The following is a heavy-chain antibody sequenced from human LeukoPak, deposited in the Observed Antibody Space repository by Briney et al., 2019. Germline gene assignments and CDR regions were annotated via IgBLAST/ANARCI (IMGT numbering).Heavy chain of an antibody. J-gene: IGHJ4*02. CDR1: GHTFTNYG. V-gene: IGHV1-18*01. CDR3: ARDEGSYGPLYFDY. D-gene: IGHD1-26*01. CDR2: ISTYSGNT. Sequence: ASVKVSCKASGHTFTNYGISWVRQAPGQGLEWMGWISTYSGNTNYAQKLQGRVTMTRDTSTSTAYMELRSLRSDDTAVYYCARDEGSYGPLYFDYWGQGTLVPVSS.